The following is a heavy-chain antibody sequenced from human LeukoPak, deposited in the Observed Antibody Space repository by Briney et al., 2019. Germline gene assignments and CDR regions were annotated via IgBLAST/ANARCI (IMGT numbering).Heavy chain of an antibody. CDR1: GGSISSSSYC. CDR3: AIQWLGRAGNDY. V-gene: IGHV4-39*01. D-gene: IGHD6-19*01. Sequence: TSETLSLTCTVSGGSISSSSYCWGWIRQPPGKGLEWIGSIYYSGSTYYNPSLKSRVTISVDTSKNQFSLKLSSVTAADTAVYYCAIQWLGRAGNDYWGQGTLVTVSS. CDR2: IYYSGST. J-gene: IGHJ4*02.